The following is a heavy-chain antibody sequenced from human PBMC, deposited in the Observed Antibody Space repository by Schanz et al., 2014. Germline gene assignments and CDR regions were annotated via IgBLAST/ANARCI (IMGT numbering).Heavy chain of an antibody. V-gene: IGHV3-11*01. D-gene: IGHD3-10*01. Sequence: VQLVESGGGLIQPGGSLRLSCAASGFVFGDYYMTWIRQAPGKGPEYVSYISSGGTTTYHSDSVKGRFTISRDSAENSLYLQMNSLRAEDTAVYYCAKGSRSGSKVMDVWGKGTTVTVSS. CDR2: ISSGGTTT. CDR1: GFVFGDYY. CDR3: AKGSRSGSKVMDV. J-gene: IGHJ6*03.